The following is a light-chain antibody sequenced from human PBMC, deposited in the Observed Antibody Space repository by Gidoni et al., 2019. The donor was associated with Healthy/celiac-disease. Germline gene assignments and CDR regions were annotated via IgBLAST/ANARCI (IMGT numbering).Light chain of an antibody. CDR1: KLGDKY. J-gene: IGLJ1*01. CDR3: QAWDSRTAHYV. Sequence: SYELTQPPSVSVSPGQPASITCSGDKLGDKYACWYQQKPGKSPVLVIYQDSKRPSGIPERFSGSNSGNTATLTISGTQAMDEADYYCQAWDSRTAHYVFGTGTKVTVL. V-gene: IGLV3-1*01. CDR2: QDS.